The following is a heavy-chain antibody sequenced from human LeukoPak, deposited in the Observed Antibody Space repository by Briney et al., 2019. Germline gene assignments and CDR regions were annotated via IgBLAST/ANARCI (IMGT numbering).Heavy chain of an antibody. Sequence: ASVKVSCKASGYAFNTYDLNWVRQATGQGLEWMGWVNPTSGDTGLIKKCQNRVTITRDTSLSTAYMELSSLTFEDTAVYYCARGRYGGNFYDSWGQGTLVTVSS. CDR2: VNPTSGDT. CDR1: GYAFNTYD. D-gene: IGHD4-23*01. CDR3: ARGRYGGNFYDS. J-gene: IGHJ4*02. V-gene: IGHV1-8*03.